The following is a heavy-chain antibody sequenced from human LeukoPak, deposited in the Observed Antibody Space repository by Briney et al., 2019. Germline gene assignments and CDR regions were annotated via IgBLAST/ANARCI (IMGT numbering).Heavy chain of an antibody. V-gene: IGHV3-23*01. CDR1: AFTFSNYA. CDR2: ISDTGGYT. CDR3: AKRSGDY. D-gene: IGHD3-10*01. J-gene: IGHJ4*02. Sequence: GGSLRLSCAASAFTFSNYAMSWVRQAPGKGLEWDSAISDTGGYTYYADSVKGRFTISRDNSKNTLYLQMNSRRAEDTAVYYCAKRSGDYWGEGTLVTVSS.